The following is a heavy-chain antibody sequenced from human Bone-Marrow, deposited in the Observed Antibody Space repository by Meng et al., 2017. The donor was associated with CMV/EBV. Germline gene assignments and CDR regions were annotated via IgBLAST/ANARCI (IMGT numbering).Heavy chain of an antibody. J-gene: IGHJ5*02. CDR3: ARDYCYYDFCFNWFDP. D-gene: IGHD3-3*01. V-gene: IGHV1-2*02. CDR2: INPNSGGT. Sequence: ASVKVSCKASGYTFTGYYMHWVRQAPGQGLEWMGWINPNSGGTNYAQKFQGRVTMTRDTSISTAYMELSRPRSDDTAVYYCARDYCYYDFCFNWFDPWGQGTLVTVSS. CDR1: GYTFTGYY.